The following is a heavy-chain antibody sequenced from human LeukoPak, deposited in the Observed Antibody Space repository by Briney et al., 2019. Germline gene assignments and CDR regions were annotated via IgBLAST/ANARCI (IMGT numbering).Heavy chain of an antibody. Sequence: ASVKVSCKASGGTFSSYAISWVRQAPGQGLEWMGRIIPIFGTANYAQKFQGRVTITADKSTSTAYMELSSLRPEDTAVYHCAREEGSSALIDYWGQGTLVTVSS. CDR3: AREEGSSALIDY. CDR2: IIPIFGTA. J-gene: IGHJ4*02. CDR1: GGTFSSYA. V-gene: IGHV1-69*06. D-gene: IGHD6-6*01.